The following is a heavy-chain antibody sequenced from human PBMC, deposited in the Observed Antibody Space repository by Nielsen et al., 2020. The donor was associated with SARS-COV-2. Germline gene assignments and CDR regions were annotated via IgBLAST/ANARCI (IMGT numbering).Heavy chain of an antibody. CDR2: IYYSGST. Sequence: SETLSLTCTVSGGSISSSSYYWGWIRQPPGKGLEWIGSIYYSGSTYYNPSLKSRVTISVDTSKNQFSLKLSSVTAADTAVYYCARLMVECSSTSCYRYYYYYGMDVWGQGTTVTVSS. J-gene: IGHJ6*02. D-gene: IGHD2-2*02. CDR1: GGSISSSSYY. CDR3: ARLMVECSSTSCYRYYYYYGMDV. V-gene: IGHV4-39*07.